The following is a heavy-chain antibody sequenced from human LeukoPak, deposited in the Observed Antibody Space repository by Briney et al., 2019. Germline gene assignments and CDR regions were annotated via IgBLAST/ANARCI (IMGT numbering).Heavy chain of an antibody. CDR3: ARDPYDYYGSGSYYPHGYGFDY. J-gene: IGHJ4*02. Sequence: ASVKVSCKASGYTFTGYYMHWVRRAPGQGLEWMGWINPNSGGTNYAQKFQGRVTMTRDTSISTAYMELSRLRSDDTAVYYCARDPYDYYGSGSYYPHGYGFDYWGQGTLVTVSS. V-gene: IGHV1-2*02. D-gene: IGHD3-10*01. CDR2: INPNSGGT. CDR1: GYTFTGYY.